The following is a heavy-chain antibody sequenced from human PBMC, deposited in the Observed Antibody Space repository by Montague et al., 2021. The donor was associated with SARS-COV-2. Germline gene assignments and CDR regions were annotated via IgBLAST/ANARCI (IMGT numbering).Heavy chain of an antibody. CDR3: ALETPMVTFLA. J-gene: IGHJ5*02. D-gene: IGHD5-18*01. V-gene: IGHV2-70*11. CDR2: IXXXXDX. Sequence: VKPTQTLTLTCTFSGFSLSTSGMCVSWIRQPPGNSLEWLARIXXXXDXYYSTSLKTRLTISKDTSNNQVVLTMPNMDPVDTATYYCALETPMVTFLAWGQGTLVTVSS. CDR1: GFSLSTSGMC.